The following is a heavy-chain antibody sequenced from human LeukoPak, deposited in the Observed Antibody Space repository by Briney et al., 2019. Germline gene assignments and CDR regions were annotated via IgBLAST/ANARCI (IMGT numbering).Heavy chain of an antibody. D-gene: IGHD6-13*01. CDR3: ASSSSSWYSGWFDP. V-gene: IGHV1-69*04. CDR1: GGTLSSYA. Sequence: SVKVSCKASGGTLSSYAISWVRQAPGQGLEWMGRIIPILGIANYAQKFQGRVTITADKSTSTAYMELSSLRSEDTAVYYCASSSSSWYSGWFDPWGQGTLVTVSS. CDR2: IIPILGIA. J-gene: IGHJ5*02.